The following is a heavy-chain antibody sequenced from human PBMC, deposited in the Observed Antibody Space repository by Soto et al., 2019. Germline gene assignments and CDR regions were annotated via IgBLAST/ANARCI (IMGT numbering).Heavy chain of an antibody. Sequence: QLQLQESGPGLVKPSETLSLTCTVSGGSISSSSYYWGWIRQPPGKGLEWIGSIYYSGSTYYNPSLKSRVTISVDTSKNQFSLKLSSVTAADTAVYYCARHRGDFWSGLYYFDYWGQGTLVTVSS. V-gene: IGHV4-39*01. J-gene: IGHJ4*02. D-gene: IGHD3-3*01. CDR3: ARHRGDFWSGLYYFDY. CDR1: GGSISSSSYY. CDR2: IYYSGST.